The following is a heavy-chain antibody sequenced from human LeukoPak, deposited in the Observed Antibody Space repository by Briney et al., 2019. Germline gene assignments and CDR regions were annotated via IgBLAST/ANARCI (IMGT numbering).Heavy chain of an antibody. CDR3: SRDLRGADDY. CDR2: ISYDGSNK. D-gene: IGHD1-26*01. CDR1: GFTFSSYG. V-gene: IGHV3-30*03. Sequence: GGSLRLSCAASGFTFSSYGMHWVRQAPGKGLEWVAVISYDGSNKYYADSVKGRFTISRDNSKNTLYLQMNSLRAEDTAVYYCSRDLRGADDYWGQGTLVTVSS. J-gene: IGHJ4*02.